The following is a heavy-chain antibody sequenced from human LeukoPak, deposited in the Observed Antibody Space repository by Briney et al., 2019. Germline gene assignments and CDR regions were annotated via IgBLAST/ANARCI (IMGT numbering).Heavy chain of an antibody. V-gene: IGHV3-30*04. D-gene: IGHD6-13*01. CDR1: GFTFSSYA. J-gene: IGHJ5*02. CDR2: ISYDGSNK. Sequence: GGSLRLSCAASGFTFSSYAMHWVRQAPGKGLEWVAVISYDGSNKYYADSVKGRFTISRDNSKNTLYLQMNSLRAEDTAVYYCARLIAAAGNDWFDPWGQGTLVTVSS. CDR3: ARLIAAAGNDWFDP.